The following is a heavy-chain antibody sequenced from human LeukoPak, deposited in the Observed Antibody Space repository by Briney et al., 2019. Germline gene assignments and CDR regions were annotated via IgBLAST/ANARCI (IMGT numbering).Heavy chain of an antibody. CDR2: IWYDGSNK. V-gene: IGHV3-33*06. J-gene: IGHJ4*02. CDR1: GLNFSNYG. Sequence: PGGSLRLSCAASGLNFSNYGMHWVRQAPGKGLEWVAVIWYDGSNKYYVDSVKGRFTISRDNSKNTLYLQMNSLRAEDTAVYYCXNNFDXWGQGTLVTV. CDR3: XNNFDX.